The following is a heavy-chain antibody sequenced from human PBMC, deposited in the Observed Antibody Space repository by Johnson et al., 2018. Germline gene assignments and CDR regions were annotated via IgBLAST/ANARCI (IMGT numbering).Heavy chain of an antibody. D-gene: IGHD6-13*01. CDR1: GFTFSSYA. CDR2: ISYDGSNK. V-gene: IGHV3-30-3*01. J-gene: IGHJ6*02. CDR3: ARAESSPHYGMDV. Sequence: QVQLVQSGGGVVQPGRSLRLYCAASGFTFSSYAMHWVRQAPGQGLEWVAVISYDGSNKYYADSVKGRFTISRDNSKNTRYLQMNSLRAEDTAVYYCARAESSPHYGMDVWGQGTTVTVAS.